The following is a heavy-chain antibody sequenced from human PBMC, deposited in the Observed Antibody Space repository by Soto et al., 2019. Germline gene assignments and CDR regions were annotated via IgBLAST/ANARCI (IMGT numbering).Heavy chain of an antibody. CDR2: ISYDGSNK. CDR3: AKDGAGYCSGGSCYWGPFDY. CDR1: GFTFSSYG. J-gene: IGHJ4*02. D-gene: IGHD2-15*01. V-gene: IGHV3-30*18. Sequence: GGSLRLSCAASGFTFSSYGMHWVRQAPGKGLEWVAVISYDGSNKYYADSVKGRFTISRDNSKNTLYLQMNSLRAEDTAVYYCAKDGAGYCSGGSCYWGPFDYWGQGTLVTVSS.